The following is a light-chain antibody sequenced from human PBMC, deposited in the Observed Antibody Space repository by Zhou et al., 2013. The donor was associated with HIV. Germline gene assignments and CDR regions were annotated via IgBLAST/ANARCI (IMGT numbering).Light chain of an antibody. CDR2: QDT. V-gene: IGLV3-1*01. J-gene: IGLJ2*01. CDR1: KLGDKY. CDR3: QAWDSSTAV. Sequence: SYELTQPPSLSVSSGQTATINCSGNKLGDKYVAWYQHKSGQSPILVIYQDTNRPSGIPERFSGSNSGNTATLTIGGTQSMDEADYYCQAWDSSTAVFGGGSKLTVL.